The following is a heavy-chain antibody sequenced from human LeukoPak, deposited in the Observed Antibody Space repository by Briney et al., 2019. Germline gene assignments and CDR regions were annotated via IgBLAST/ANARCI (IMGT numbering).Heavy chain of an antibody. CDR1: GFG. Sequence: GGSLRLSCAASGFGMHWVRQAPGKGLEWVAIIWYDGSNKYYSDSAKGRFTISRDNSKNTLYLQMNSLRAEDTAVYYCARDLMGEDNYWGQGTLATVSS. V-gene: IGHV3-33*01. CDR2: IWYDGSNK. CDR3: ARDLMGEDNY. J-gene: IGHJ4*02. D-gene: IGHD1-26*01.